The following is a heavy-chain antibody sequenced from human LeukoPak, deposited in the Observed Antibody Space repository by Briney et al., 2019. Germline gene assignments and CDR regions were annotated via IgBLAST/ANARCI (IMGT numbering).Heavy chain of an antibody. V-gene: IGHV4-59*01. CDR1: GGSISSYY. CDR3: ARCSSTSCSDFDY. CDR2: IYYSGST. J-gene: IGHJ4*02. Sequence: PSETLSLTCTVSGGSISSYYWSWLRQPPGKGLEWIGYIYYSGSTNYNPSLKSRVTISVDTSKNQFSLKLSSVTAADTAVYYCARCSSTSCSDFDYWGQGTLVTVSS. D-gene: IGHD2-2*01.